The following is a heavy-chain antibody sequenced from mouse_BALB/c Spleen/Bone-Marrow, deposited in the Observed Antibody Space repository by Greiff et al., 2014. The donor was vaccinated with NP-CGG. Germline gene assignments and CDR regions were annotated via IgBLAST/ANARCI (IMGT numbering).Heavy chain of an antibody. V-gene: IGHV2-9*02. CDR2: IWAGGST. J-gene: IGHJ2*01. Sequence: VQLQQSGPGLVAPSQTLSITCTVSGFSLTSYGVHWVRQPPGKGLEWLGVIWAGGSTNYNSALMSRLSISKDNSKSKVFLKMNSLQTGDTAMYYCARGLGRWFDYWGQGTIFTVSS. CDR3: ARGLGRWFDY. CDR1: GFSLTSYG. D-gene: IGHD1-1*01.